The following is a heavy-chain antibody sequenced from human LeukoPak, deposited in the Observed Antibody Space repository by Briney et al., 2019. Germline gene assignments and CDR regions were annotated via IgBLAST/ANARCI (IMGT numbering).Heavy chain of an antibody. J-gene: IGHJ4*02. D-gene: IGHD3-10*01. CDR1: GYSISSGYY. CDR2: IYHSGST. V-gene: IGHV4-38-2*02. Sequence: SETLSLTCTVSGYSISSGYYWGWIRQPPGKGLEWIGSIYHSGSTYYNPSLKSRVTMSVDTSKSQFSLSLSSVTSADTAVYYCAKAAKFYYGSETYYYFDYWGQGILVTVSS. CDR3: AKAAKFYYGSETYYYFDY.